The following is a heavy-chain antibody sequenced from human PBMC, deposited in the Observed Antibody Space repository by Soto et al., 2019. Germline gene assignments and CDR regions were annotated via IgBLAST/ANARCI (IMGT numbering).Heavy chain of an antibody. CDR1: GGSISSGDYY. CDR3: AREPYNYDSSGYYDH. J-gene: IGHJ5*02. Sequence: PSETLSLTCTVSGGSISSGDYYWSWIRQPPGKGLEWIGYIYYSGTTYYNPSLKSRVTISLDTSKNQFSLKLTSVTAADTAVYYCAREPYNYDSSGYYDHWGQGTLVTSPQ. D-gene: IGHD3-22*01. V-gene: IGHV4-30-4*01. CDR2: IYYSGTT.